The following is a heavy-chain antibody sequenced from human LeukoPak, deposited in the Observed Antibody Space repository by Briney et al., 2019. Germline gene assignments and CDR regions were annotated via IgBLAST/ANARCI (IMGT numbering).Heavy chain of an antibody. CDR2: ITSSGVTT. CDR3: AKDKLTLDAFDI. J-gene: IGHJ3*02. CDR1: GFTFSTYV. V-gene: IGHV3-23*01. Sequence: GFLRLSCAASGFTFSTYVMSWVRQAPGKGLEWVSAITSSGVTTYYADSVKGRFTISRDNSKNTLYLQVNSLRAEDTAVYYCAKDKLTLDAFDIWGQGTMVTVSS. D-gene: IGHD4-23*01.